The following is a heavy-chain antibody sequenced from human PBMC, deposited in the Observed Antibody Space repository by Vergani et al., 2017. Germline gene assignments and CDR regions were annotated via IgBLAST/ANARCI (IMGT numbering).Heavy chain of an antibody. CDR2: ISYDGSNK. Sequence: QVQLVESGGGVVQPGRSLRLSCAASGFTFSSYAMHWVRQAPGKGLEWVAVISYDGSNKYYADSVKGRFTISRDNSKNTLYLQMNSLRAEDTAVYYCARVGYDFWSGYYTVLVGGGFDYWGQGTLVTVSS. J-gene: IGHJ4*02. V-gene: IGHV3-30*01. CDR1: GFTFSSYA. CDR3: ARVGYDFWSGYYTVLVGGGFDY. D-gene: IGHD3-3*01.